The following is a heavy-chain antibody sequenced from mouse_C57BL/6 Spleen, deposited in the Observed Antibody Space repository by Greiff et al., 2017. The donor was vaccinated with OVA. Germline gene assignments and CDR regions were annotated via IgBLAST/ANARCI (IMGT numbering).Heavy chain of an antibody. V-gene: IGHV2-6*01. J-gene: IGHJ3*01. CDR1: GFSLTSYG. Sequence: VKLVESGPGLVAPSQSLSITCTVSGFSLTSYGVDWVRQSPGKGLEWLGVIWGVGSTNYNSALKSRLSISKDNSKSQVFLKMNSLQTDDTAMYYCASRSFYDGYPWFAYWGQGTLVTVSA. CDR3: ASRSFYDGYPWFAY. D-gene: IGHD2-3*01. CDR2: IWGVGST.